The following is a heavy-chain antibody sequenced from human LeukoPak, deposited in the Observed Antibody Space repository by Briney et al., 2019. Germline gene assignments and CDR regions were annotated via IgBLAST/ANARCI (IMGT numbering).Heavy chain of an antibody. D-gene: IGHD3-10*01. CDR3: AAWDPDYYGSGSDFDY. Sequence: ASVKVSCKASGYTFTSYGTSWVRQAPGQGLEWMGWISAYNGNTNYAQKLQGRVTMTTDTSTSTAYMELRSLRSEDTAVYYCAAWDPDYYGSGSDFDYWGQGTLVTVSS. CDR1: GYTFTSYG. J-gene: IGHJ4*02. CDR2: ISAYNGNT. V-gene: IGHV1-18*01.